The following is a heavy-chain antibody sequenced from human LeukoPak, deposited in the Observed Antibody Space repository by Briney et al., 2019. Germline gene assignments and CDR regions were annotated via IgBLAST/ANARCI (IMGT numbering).Heavy chain of an antibody. D-gene: IGHD6-13*01. V-gene: IGHV3-9*01. CDR2: ISWNSGSI. CDR3: AKDLSAAGNPLRWYFDL. J-gene: IGHJ2*01. CDR1: GFTFDDYA. Sequence: GGSLRLSCAASGFTFDDYAMHWVRQAPGKGLEWVSGISWNSGSIGYADSVKGRFTISRDNSKNTLYLQMNSLRAEDTAVYHCAKDLSAAGNPLRWYFDLWGRGTLVTVSS.